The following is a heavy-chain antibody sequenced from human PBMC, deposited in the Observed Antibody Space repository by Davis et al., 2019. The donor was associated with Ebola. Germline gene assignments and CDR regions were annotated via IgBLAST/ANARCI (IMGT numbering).Heavy chain of an antibody. CDR3: ASVNAMTGYSRFDS. V-gene: IGHV3-20*01. D-gene: IGHD3-9*01. CDR1: GFTFDDYA. J-gene: IGHJ5*01. Sequence: GASLKISCTASGFTFDDYAMTWVRHAPGKGLVWVSGINWNGGSTGYADSVKGRFTISRDNAKNSLYLRMNSLRAEDTAFYHCASVNAMTGYSRFDSWGQGTLVTVSS. CDR2: INWNGGST.